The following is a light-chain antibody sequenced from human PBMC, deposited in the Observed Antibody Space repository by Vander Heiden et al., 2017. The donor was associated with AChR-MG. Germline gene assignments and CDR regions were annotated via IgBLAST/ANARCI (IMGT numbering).Light chain of an antibody. CDR1: SSDIGGYNY. CDR3: SSYATRSVL. CDR2: EVR. J-gene: IGLJ2*01. Sequence: QSALTQPASVSGSPGQSITISCTGTSSDIGGYNYVSWYQQHPGQAPKLMIYEVRRRPSGVSNRFSGSKSGNTASLTISGLQVEDEADYYCSSYATRSVLFGGGTKLTVL. V-gene: IGLV2-14*01.